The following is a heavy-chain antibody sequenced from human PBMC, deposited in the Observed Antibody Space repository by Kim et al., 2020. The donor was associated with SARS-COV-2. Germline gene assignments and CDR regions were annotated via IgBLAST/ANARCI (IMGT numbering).Heavy chain of an antibody. J-gene: IGHJ4*02. CDR3: AREHGDSYFDY. CDR2: K. Sequence: KDYAESVKGSFTIYRDKSKNAQYLQMKNLRAEDTAVYYCAREHGDSYFDYWGQGTLVTVSS. V-gene: IGHV3-33*01. D-gene: IGHD4-17*01.